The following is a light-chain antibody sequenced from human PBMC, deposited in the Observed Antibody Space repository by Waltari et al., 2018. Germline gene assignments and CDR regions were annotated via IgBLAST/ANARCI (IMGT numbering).Light chain of an antibody. CDR2: KAS. CDR3: QQYNSYRT. Sequence: DIQMTQSPSTLSASVGDRVTIPCRASQSISRWFAWYQQKPGKAPKLLIYKASSLESGVPSRFSGSGSGTEFTLTISSLQPDDFATYYCQQYNSYRTFGQGTKVEIK. J-gene: IGKJ1*01. V-gene: IGKV1-5*03. CDR1: QSISRW.